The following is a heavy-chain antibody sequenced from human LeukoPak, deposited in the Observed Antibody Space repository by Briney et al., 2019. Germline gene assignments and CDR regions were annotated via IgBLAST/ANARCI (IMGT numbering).Heavy chain of an antibody. CDR1: GFTFSSYN. CDR2: ISPSSSRI. D-gene: IGHD1-7*01. Sequence: PGGSLRLSFAASGFTFSSYNMNWVRQAPGKGLEWVSYISPSSSRIDYAASVRGRFTISRDNAKGSLYLQMNSLSTDDTAVYYCARMNYVSSGWGAPFDDWGQGTLVTVSS. V-gene: IGHV3-48*04. J-gene: IGHJ4*02. CDR3: ARMNYVSSGWGAPFDD.